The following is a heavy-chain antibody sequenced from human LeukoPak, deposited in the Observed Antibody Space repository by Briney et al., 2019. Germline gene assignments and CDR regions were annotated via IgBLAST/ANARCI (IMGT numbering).Heavy chain of an antibody. D-gene: IGHD3-10*01. CDR3: AKTRITMVRGAASAFDI. Sequence: RASVKVSFKASGYTFTVYNMHWVRQAPGQGLEWMGWINPNSGGTNYSQKVQVRVTMTRDTSISTAYMELSRLRSDDTAVYYCAKTRITMVRGAASAFDIWGQGTMVTVSS. CDR2: INPNSGGT. V-gene: IGHV1-2*02. J-gene: IGHJ3*02. CDR1: GYTFTVYN.